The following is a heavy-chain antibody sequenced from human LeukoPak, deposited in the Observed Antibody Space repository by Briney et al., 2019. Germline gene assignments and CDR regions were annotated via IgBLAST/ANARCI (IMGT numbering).Heavy chain of an antibody. CDR2: IYYSGST. CDR3: AREKVGATSDYFDY. V-gene: IGHV4-39*01. J-gene: IGHJ4*02. Sequence: SETLSLTCTVSGDSISSSSYYWGWIRQPPGKGLEWIGSIYYSGSTYYNPSLKSRVTISVDTSKNQFSLKLSSVTAADTAVYYCAREKVGATSDYFDYWGQGTLVTVSS. CDR1: GDSISSSSYY. D-gene: IGHD1-26*01.